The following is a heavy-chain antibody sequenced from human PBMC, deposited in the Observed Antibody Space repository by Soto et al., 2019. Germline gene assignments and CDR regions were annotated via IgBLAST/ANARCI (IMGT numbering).Heavy chain of an antibody. CDR3: AREVGGYSYGSNWFDP. CDR2: TVVGSSNT. Sequence: ASVKVSCKASGFTFSRSAVQWVRQARGQGLEWIGGTVVGSSNTKYAQNFQGRVTITRDMSTSTAYMELSSLRSEDTAVYYCAREVGGYSYGSNWFDPWGQGTLVTVSS. CDR1: GFTFSRSA. D-gene: IGHD5-18*01. J-gene: IGHJ5*02. V-gene: IGHV1-58*01.